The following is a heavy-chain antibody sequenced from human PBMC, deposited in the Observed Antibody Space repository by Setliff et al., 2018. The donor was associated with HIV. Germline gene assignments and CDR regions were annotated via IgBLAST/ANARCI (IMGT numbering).Heavy chain of an antibody. Sequence: ASVKVSCKASGYTFTSYGISGVRQAPGQGLEWMGWISTYNDNTNYAQRLQGRVTLTTDTSTSTAYMELRSLRFDDTAVYFCARGVSQAYTYGSGVYYYFDFWGLGTLVTVSS. CDR2: ISTYNDNT. V-gene: IGHV1-18*01. J-gene: IGHJ4*02. CDR1: GYTFTSYG. CDR3: ARGVSQAYTYGSGVYYYFDF. D-gene: IGHD6-19*01.